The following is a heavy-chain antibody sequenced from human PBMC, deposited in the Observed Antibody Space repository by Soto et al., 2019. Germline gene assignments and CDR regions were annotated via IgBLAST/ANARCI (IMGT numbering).Heavy chain of an antibody. CDR3: AKDVHQLVLYYYYGMDV. CDR2: ISYDGSNK. J-gene: IGHJ6*01. D-gene: IGHD6-13*01. V-gene: IGHV3-30*18. Sequence: QVQLVESGGGVVQPGRSLRLSCAASGFTFSSYGMHWVRQAPGKGLEWVAVISYDGSNKYYADSVKGRFTISRDNSKNTLYLQMNSVRAEDTTVYYCAKDVHQLVLYYYYGMDVWGEGTTVIVSS. CDR1: GFTFSSYG.